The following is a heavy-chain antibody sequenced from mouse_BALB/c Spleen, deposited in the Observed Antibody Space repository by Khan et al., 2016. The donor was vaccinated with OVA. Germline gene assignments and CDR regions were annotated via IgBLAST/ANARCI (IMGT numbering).Heavy chain of an antibody. V-gene: IGHV2-6-1*01. CDR3: ARQPYYHYNVRDY. Sequence: VELVESGPGLVAPSQSLSITCTISGFSLTNYGVHWVRQPPGKGLEWLVLMWSDGSTTYNSALKSRLTISKANSKSQVFLKMNRLQNDDTAMYFCARQPYYHYNVRDYWGKGTSVTVSS. CDR1: GFSLTNYG. D-gene: IGHD2-10*01. J-gene: IGHJ4*01. CDR2: MWSDGST.